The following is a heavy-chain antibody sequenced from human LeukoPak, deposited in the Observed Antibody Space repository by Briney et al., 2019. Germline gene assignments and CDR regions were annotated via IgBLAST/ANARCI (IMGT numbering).Heavy chain of an antibody. CDR2: IYHSGST. CDR1: GGSFSSYY. D-gene: IGHD4-11*01. Sequence: SETLSLTCAVYGGSFSSYYWGWIRQPPGKGLEWIGSIYHSGSTYYNPSLKSRVTISLGTSKNQFSLKLSSVTAADTAVYYCARDLSSSSNYVDGTFDFWGQGTLVTVSS. J-gene: IGHJ3*01. V-gene: IGHV4-38-2*02. CDR3: ARDLSSSSNYVDGTFDF.